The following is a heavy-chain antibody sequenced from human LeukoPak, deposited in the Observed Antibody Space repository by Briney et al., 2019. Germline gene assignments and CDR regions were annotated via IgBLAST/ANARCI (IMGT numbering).Heavy chain of an antibody. CDR2: IIPIFGTA. CDR3: ARGGLDPKGWYFDL. CDR1: GGTFSSYA. Sequence: GASVEVSCKASGGTFSSYAISWVRQAPGQGLEWMGGIIPIFGTANYAQKFQGRVTITTDESTSTVYMELSSLRSEDTAVYYCARGGLDPKGWYFDLWGRGTLVTVSS. V-gene: IGHV1-69*05. D-gene: IGHD3/OR15-3a*01. J-gene: IGHJ2*01.